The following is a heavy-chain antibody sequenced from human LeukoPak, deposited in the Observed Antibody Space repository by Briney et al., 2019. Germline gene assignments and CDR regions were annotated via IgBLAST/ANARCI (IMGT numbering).Heavy chain of an antibody. CDR3: ASLLTPYHGSGGGGMDV. D-gene: IGHD3-10*01. J-gene: IGHJ6*02. CDR2: LYGGGTLT. CDR1: GFTFSTHW. V-gene: IGHV3-74*03. Sequence: AGGTLRLSCAASGFTFSTHWMYWVRQAPGKEFVWVSRLYGGGTLTTYADSVRGRLTISRDNAKETLYLQLTSLRVEDTAVYSCASLLTPYHGSGGGGMDVWGQGTTVTVSS.